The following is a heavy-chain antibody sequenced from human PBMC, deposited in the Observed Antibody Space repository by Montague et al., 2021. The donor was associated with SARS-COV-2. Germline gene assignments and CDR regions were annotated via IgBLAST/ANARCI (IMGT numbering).Heavy chain of an antibody. V-gene: IGHV3-53*01. J-gene: IGHJ4*01. CDR2: IYSDGDT. Sequence: SLRLSCAASGLTVSSTYMSWVRQAPGKGLEWVSIIYSDGDTYHVDSVKGRFTISRDHSKNTLYLEMNSLRAEDTAVYYCASIFNSWRDYWGQGTLVTVSS. CDR1: GLTVSSTY. CDR3: ASIFNSWRDY. D-gene: IGHD1-26*01.